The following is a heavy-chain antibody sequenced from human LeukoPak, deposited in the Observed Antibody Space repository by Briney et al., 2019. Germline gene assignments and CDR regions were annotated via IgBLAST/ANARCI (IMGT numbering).Heavy chain of an antibody. V-gene: IGHV3-23*01. CDR2: ISGSGGST. D-gene: IGHD3-22*01. Sequence: GGSLRLSCAASGFTFSSYVMSWVRQAPGKGLEWVSAISGSGGSTYYADSVKGRLTISRDNSKNTLYLQMNSLRAEDTAVYYCAKDAYYYDSSGYSPYDAFDIWGQGAMVTVSS. J-gene: IGHJ3*02. CDR3: AKDAYYYDSSGYSPYDAFDI. CDR1: GFTFSSYV.